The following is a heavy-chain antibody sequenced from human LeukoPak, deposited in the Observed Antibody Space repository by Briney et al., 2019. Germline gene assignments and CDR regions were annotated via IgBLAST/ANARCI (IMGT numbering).Heavy chain of an antibody. D-gene: IGHD6-19*01. CDR2: IYYSGST. J-gene: IGHJ4*02. Sequence: PGGSLRLSCAASGFTFRNYAMSWVRQPPGKGLEWIGYIYYSGSTYYNPSLKSRVTISVDTSKNQFSLKVSSVTAADTAVYYCARADGGSGWYYFDYWGQGTLVTVSS. CDR3: ARADGGSGWYYFDY. V-gene: IGHV4-59*01. CDR1: GFTFRNYA.